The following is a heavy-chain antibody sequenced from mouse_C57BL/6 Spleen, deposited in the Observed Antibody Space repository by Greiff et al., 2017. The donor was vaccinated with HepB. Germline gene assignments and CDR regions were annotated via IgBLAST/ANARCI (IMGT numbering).Heavy chain of an antibody. D-gene: IGHD2-4*01. CDR2: IDPEDGET. V-gene: IGHV14-2*01. J-gene: IGHJ4*01. CDR1: GFNIKDYY. CDR3: AERDYGDYYAMDY. Sequence: VQLKESGAELVKPGASVKLSCTASGFNIKDYYMHWVKQRTEQGLEWIGRIDPEDGETKYAPKFQGKATITADTSSNTAYLQLSSLTSEDTAVYDCAERDYGDYYAMDYWGQGTSVTVSS.